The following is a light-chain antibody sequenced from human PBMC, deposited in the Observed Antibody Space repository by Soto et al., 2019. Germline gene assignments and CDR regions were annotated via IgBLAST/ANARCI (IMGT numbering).Light chain of an antibody. CDR1: QDISNH. Sequence: DIQMTQSPSSLSASVGDRVTITCQASQDISNHLVWFQQRPVKVPKRLIYDASSLQTGVPSRFSGSGSGTDFTLTISSLQPEDFATYYCLQHSNFPLTFGQGTRLEIK. CDR3: LQHSNFPLT. CDR2: DAS. V-gene: IGKV1-17*01. J-gene: IGKJ5*01.